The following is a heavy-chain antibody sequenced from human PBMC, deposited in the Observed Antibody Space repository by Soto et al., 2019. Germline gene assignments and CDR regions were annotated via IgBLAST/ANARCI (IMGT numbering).Heavy chain of an antibody. J-gene: IGHJ4*02. Sequence: QITLKESGPTLVKPTQTLTLTCTFSGFSLSTTAEGVGWIRQPQGKALEWLALIYWDDDERYSPSLKSRLTITKDTSKNQVVLTMTNVDPADTATYYCAHGSCSSADCYPNPYLDYWGQGILVTVSS. CDR3: AHGSCSSADCYPNPYLDY. D-gene: IGHD2-2*01. CDR1: GFSLSTTAEG. V-gene: IGHV2-5*02. CDR2: IYWDDDE.